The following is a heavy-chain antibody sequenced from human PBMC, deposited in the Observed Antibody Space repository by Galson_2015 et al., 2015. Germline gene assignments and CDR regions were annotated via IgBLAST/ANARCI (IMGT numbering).Heavy chain of an antibody. Sequence: TLSLTCTVSGGSISSSSYYWGWIRQPPGKGLEWIGSIYYSGSTYYNPSLKSRVTISVDTSKNQFSLKLSSVTAADTAVYYCATYDYVWGSYRYQYFQHWGQGTLVTVSS. CDR2: IYYSGST. CDR1: GGSISSSSYY. CDR3: ATYDYVWGSYRYQYFQH. J-gene: IGHJ1*01. D-gene: IGHD3-16*02. V-gene: IGHV4-39*01.